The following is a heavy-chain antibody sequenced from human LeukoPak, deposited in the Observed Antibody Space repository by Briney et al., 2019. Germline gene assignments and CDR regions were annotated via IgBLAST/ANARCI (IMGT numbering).Heavy chain of an antibody. CDR3: ARSQYYDILTGYYAPFDY. D-gene: IGHD3-9*01. Sequence: SETLSLTCTVSGGSISGSNHYWGWIRQLPGKGLEWIGRIYTSGSTNYNPSLKSRVTISVDTSKNQFSLKLSSVTAADTAVYYCARSQYYDILTGYYAPFDYWGQGTLVTVSS. CDR1: GGSISGSNHY. J-gene: IGHJ4*02. V-gene: IGHV4-61*02. CDR2: IYTSGST.